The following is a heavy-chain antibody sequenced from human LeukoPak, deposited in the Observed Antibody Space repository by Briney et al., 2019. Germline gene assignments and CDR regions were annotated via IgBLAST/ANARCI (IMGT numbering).Heavy chain of an antibody. V-gene: IGHV1-18*01. J-gene: IGHJ4*02. CDR2: ISANNGYT. CDR1: GYSFSSFG. Sequence: GASVKVSCKASGYSFSSFGISWLRQAPGQGLEWMGWISANNGYTKYAQKFQGRVTITADESTSTAYMELSSLRSEDTAVYYCAIPGVSDYWGQGTLVTVSS. CDR3: AIPGVSDY.